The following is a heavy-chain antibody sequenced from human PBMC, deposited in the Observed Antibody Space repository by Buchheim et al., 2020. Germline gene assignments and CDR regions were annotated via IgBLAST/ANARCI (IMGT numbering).Heavy chain of an antibody. CDR3: AKSDSSGWYYHWFDP. CDR2: IYYSGST. J-gene: IGHJ5*02. V-gene: IGHV4-59*01. CDR1: GGSISSYY. D-gene: IGHD6-19*01. Sequence: QVQLQESGPGLVKPSETLSPTCTVSGGSISSYYWSWIRQPPGKGLEWIGYIYYSGSTNYNPSLKSRVTISVDTSKNQFSLKLSSVTATDTAVYYCAKSDSSGWYYHWFDPWGQGTL.